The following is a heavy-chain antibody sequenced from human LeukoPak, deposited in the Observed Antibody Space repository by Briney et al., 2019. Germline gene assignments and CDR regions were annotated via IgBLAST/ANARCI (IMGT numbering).Heavy chain of an antibody. Sequence: PGGSLRLSCAGSGFSFSSYGMHWVRQAPGKGLEWVSVIYSGGSTYYADSVKGRFTISRDNSKNTLYLQMNSLRAEDTAVYYCASSSPYYYGSGSYHGYFDYWGQGTLVTVSS. CDR3: ASSSPYYYGSGSYHGYFDY. J-gene: IGHJ4*02. D-gene: IGHD3-10*01. V-gene: IGHV3-NL1*01. CDR1: GFSFSSYG. CDR2: IYSGGST.